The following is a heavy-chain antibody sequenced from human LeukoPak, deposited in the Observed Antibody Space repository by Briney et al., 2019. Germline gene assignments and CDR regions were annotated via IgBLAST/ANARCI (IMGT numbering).Heavy chain of an antibody. J-gene: IGHJ4*02. CDR1: GGSISSYY. Sequence: SETLSLTCTVSGGSISSYYWSWIRQPPGEGLEWIGYIYYSGSTNYNPSLKSRVTISVDTSKNQFSLKLSSVTAADTAVYYCARGRGYSYGSVYFDYWGQGTLVTVSS. CDR3: ARGRGYSYGSVYFDY. CDR2: IYYSGST. D-gene: IGHD5-18*01. V-gene: IGHV4-59*01.